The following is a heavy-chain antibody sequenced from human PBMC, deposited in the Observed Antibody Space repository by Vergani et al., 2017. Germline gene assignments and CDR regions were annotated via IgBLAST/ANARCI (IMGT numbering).Heavy chain of an antibody. CDR1: GFTFSSYW. CDR2: IKQDGSEK. J-gene: IGHJ4*02. V-gene: IGHV3-7*01. D-gene: IGHD3-9*01. CDR3: ARSRWYYDILTGYYRGGYFDY. Sequence: EVQLVESGGGLVQPGGSLRLSCAASGFTFSSYWMSWVRQAPGKGLEWVANIKQDGSEKYYVDSVKGRFTISRDNAKNSLYLQMNSLRAEDTAVYYCARSRWYYDILTGYYRGGYFDYWGQGTLVTVSS.